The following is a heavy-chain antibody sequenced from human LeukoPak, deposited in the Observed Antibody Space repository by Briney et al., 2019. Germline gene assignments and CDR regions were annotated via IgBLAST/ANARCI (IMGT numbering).Heavy chain of an antibody. J-gene: IGHJ3*02. CDR2: ISSSSSYI. Sequence: GGSLRLSCAASGFTFSSYSMNWVSQAPGKGLEWVSSISSSSSYIYYADSVKGRFTISRDNAKNSLYLQMNSLRAEDTAVYYCARGGANYAGDDAFDIWGQGTMVTVSS. D-gene: IGHD1-7*01. CDR3: ARGGANYAGDDAFDI. CDR1: GFTFSSYS. V-gene: IGHV3-21*01.